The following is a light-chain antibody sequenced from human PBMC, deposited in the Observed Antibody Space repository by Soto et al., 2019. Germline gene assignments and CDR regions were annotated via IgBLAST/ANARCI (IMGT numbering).Light chain of an antibody. J-gene: IGKJ1*01. CDR1: QSIRTY. V-gene: IGKV1-39*01. CDR2: GAS. Sequence: DIPLTQSPPSLSASVGDRVTITCRASQSIRTYLNWYQQKPGKAPQLLIYGASSLRSGVPSRFSDGGSGTDFTLTISSLQPEDFATYYCQQNYNVVTFGQGTKVQIK. CDR3: QQNYNVVT.